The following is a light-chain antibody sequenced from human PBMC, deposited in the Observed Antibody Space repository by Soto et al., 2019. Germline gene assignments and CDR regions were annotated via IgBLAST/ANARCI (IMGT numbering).Light chain of an antibody. V-gene: IGLV1-47*01. CDR3: AAWDDSLSGPV. CDR1: SSNIGSKY. CDR2: RNN. J-gene: IGLJ2*01. Sequence: QSVLTQPPSASGTPGQRVTISCSGSSSNIGSKYVYWYQQLPGAAPKLLIYRNNQRPSGVPDRFSGSKSGTSAPLAISGLRSEDEADYYCAAWDDSLSGPVFGGGTKLTVL.